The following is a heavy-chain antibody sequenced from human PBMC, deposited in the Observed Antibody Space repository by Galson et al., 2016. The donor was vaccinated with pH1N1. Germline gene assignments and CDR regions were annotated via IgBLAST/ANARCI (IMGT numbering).Heavy chain of an antibody. D-gene: IGHD3-22*01. V-gene: IGHV4-39*06. CDR2: LYDRGST. CDR3: ATMTAVSGPLYMDV. J-gene: IGHJ6*03. CDR1: GGSVTSRSYY. Sequence: ETLSLTCTVSGGSVTSRSYYSGWIRQPPGRGLEWIGSLYDRGSTYYNSALTSRVPISIDSSQNKSPLKVNSVTAAAAAVYYCATMTAVSGPLYMDVWGKGTTVTVSS.